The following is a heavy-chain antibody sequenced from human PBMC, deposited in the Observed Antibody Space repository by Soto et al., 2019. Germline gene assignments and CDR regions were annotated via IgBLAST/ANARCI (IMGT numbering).Heavy chain of an antibody. CDR3: VSRIPPWVFDY. Sequence: EVRLVESGGGLTQPGGSLRLSCLASDFTVTTNYMGWVRQAPGRGLEWVSVMYPGGDIHYADSVKGRFTISRDTSENTLSLQITSLTAEDTAVYFCVSRIPPWVFDYWGQGTLVTVSS. V-gene: IGHV3-53*01. CDR1: DFTVTTNY. D-gene: IGHD7-27*01. CDR2: MYPGGDI. J-gene: IGHJ4*01.